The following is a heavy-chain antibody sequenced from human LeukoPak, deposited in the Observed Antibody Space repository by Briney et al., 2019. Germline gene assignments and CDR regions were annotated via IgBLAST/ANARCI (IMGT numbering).Heavy chain of an antibody. CDR1: GGSFSGYY. CDR3: ARDFSYGSGSYHWFDP. D-gene: IGHD3-10*01. V-gene: IGHV4-34*01. Sequence: SETLSLTCAVYGGSFSGYYWSWIRQPPGKGLEWIGEINHSGSTNYNPSLKSRVTISVDTSKNQFSLKLSSVTAADTAVYYCARDFSYGSGSYHWFDPWGQGTLVTVSS. J-gene: IGHJ5*02. CDR2: INHSGST.